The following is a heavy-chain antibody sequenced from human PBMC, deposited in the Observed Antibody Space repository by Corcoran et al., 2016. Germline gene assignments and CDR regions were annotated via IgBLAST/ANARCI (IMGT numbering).Heavy chain of an antibody. CDR2: INAGNGNT. J-gene: IGHJ6*02. V-gene: IGHV1-3*01. CDR3: ARGALRYFDWLFQTYYYYGMDV. D-gene: IGHD3-9*01. CDR1: GYTFTSYA. Sequence: QVQLVQSGAEVKKPGASVKVSCKASGYTFTSYAMHWVRQAPGQRLEWMGWINAGNGNTKYSQKFQGRVPITRDTSASTAYMELSSLRSEDTAVYYGARGALRYFDWLFQTYYYYGMDVWGQGTTVTVSS.